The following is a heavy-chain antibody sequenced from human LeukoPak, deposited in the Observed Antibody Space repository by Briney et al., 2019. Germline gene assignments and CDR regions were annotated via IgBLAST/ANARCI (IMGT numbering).Heavy chain of an antibody. CDR3: ARHPHYYFDNSAR. CDR1: DDFISTSNSY. J-gene: IGHJ4*02. CDR2: LYYSGNT. D-gene: IGHD3-22*01. Sequence: SETLSLTCTVSDDFISTSNSYWGWIRQPPGKGLEWIGSLYYSGNTHYNPSLKSRVTISVDTSKNQLSLRLSSVTAADTAVNYCARHPHYYFDNSARWGQGTLVTVSS. V-gene: IGHV4-39*01.